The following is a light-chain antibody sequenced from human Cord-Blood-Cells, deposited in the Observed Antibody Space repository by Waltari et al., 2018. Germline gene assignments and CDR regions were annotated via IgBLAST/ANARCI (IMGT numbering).Light chain of an antibody. CDR1: QSVSSY. CDR3: QQRSNWPPIT. Sequence: EIVLTQSPAPLSLSPGERATLSCRASQSVSSYLAWYQQKPGQAPRLLIYDASNRATSIPARFSGSGSGTDFTLTISSLEPEDFAVYYCQQRSNWPPITFGQGTRLEIK. CDR2: DAS. V-gene: IGKV3-11*01. J-gene: IGKJ5*01.